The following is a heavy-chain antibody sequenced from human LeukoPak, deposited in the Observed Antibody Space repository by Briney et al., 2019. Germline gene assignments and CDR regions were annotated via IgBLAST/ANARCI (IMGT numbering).Heavy chain of an antibody. Sequence: GGSLRLSCAASGFTFSSYAMHWVRQAPGKGLEYVSAISSNGGSTYYANSVKGRFTISRDNSKNTLYLQMGSLRAEDMAVYYCARRLRFLEWLSYDAFDIWGQGTMVTVSS. V-gene: IGHV3-64*01. CDR3: ARRLRFLEWLSYDAFDI. CDR2: ISSNGGST. CDR1: GFTFSSYA. J-gene: IGHJ3*02. D-gene: IGHD3-3*01.